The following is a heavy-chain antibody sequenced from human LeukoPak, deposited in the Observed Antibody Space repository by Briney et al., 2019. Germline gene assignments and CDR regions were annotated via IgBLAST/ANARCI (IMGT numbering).Heavy chain of an antibody. CDR1: GGSFSGYY. CDR3: ARGRRSYDLD. Sequence: SETLSLTCAVYGGSFSGYYWSWIRQPPGKGLEWIGEINHSGSTNYNPSLKSRVTISVDTSKNQFSLKLSSVTAADTAVYYCARGRRSYDLDWGQGTLVTVSS. D-gene: IGHD5-18*01. CDR2: INHSGST. J-gene: IGHJ4*02. V-gene: IGHV4-34*01.